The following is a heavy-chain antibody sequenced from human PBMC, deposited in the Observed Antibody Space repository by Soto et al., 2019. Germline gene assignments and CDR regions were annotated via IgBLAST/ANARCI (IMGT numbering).Heavy chain of an antibody. D-gene: IGHD1-26*01. Sequence: EMQLLESGGDLVQPGGSLRLSCATSGFTFSDHAMHWVRQAPGEGLEWVSGIRGDLVTTPYADSVKGRFTISRDNSKNTLYLQINSLRAEDTAIYYCVKEGKMGVEGFDFWGQGTLVTVSS. CDR1: GFTFSDHA. CDR3: VKEGKMGVEGFDF. CDR2: IRGDLVTT. V-gene: IGHV3-23*01. J-gene: IGHJ4*02.